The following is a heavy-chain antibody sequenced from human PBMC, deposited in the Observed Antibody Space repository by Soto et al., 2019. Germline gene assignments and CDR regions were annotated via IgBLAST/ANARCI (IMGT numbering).Heavy chain of an antibody. D-gene: IGHD6-13*01. V-gene: IGHV1-24*01. J-gene: IGHJ4*02. CDR2: FDPEDGET. Sequence: ASVKVSCKVSGYTLTELSMHWVRQAPGKGLEWMGGFDPEDGETIYAQKFQGRVTMTEDTSTDTAYMELSSLRSEDTAVYYCATDPVGRAHIAAAGTWGQGTLVTVSS. CDR1: GYTLTELS. CDR3: ATDPVGRAHIAAAGT.